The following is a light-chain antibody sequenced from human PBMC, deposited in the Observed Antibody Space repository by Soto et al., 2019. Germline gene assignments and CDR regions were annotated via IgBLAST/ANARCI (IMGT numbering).Light chain of an antibody. Sequence: EIVLTQSPATLSLSPGERATLSCRASQSVSTYLAWYQQKPGQAPRLLIYDASKRATGIPARFSGSGSGTDFSLTFTSLEPEDFGPHYCQQPSHWPPTWTFGQGTKVDIQ. V-gene: IGKV3-11*01. CDR1: QSVSTY. CDR3: QQPSHWPPTWT. CDR2: DAS. J-gene: IGKJ1*01.